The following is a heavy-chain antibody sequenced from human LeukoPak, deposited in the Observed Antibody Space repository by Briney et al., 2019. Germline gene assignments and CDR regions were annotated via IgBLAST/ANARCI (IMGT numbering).Heavy chain of an antibody. CDR3: ARWVAAAEEITSYYFDY. J-gene: IGHJ4*02. Sequence: GASVKVSCKASGYTFTGYYMHWVRQAPGQGLEWTGWINPNSGGTNYAQKFQGRVTMTRDTSISTAYMELSRLRSDDTAVYYCARWVAAAEEITSYYFDYWGQGTLVTVSS. CDR2: INPNSGGT. V-gene: IGHV1-2*02. CDR1: GYTFTGYY. D-gene: IGHD6-13*01.